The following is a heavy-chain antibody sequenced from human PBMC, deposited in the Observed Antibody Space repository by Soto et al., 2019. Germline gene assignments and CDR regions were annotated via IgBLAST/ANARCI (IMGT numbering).Heavy chain of an antibody. V-gene: IGHV4-34*01. CDR1: GVSFNSYF. CDR2: ATPYGRS. Sequence: SETLSLTWAVCGVSFNSYFWNWVRQPPGKGLEWIGEATPYGRSNYNPSLKSRVTISKDTSKNQFSLEVSSLTPPDTALYFCTTSPSTWPDSFDFCRQGAMVTVSS. J-gene: IGHJ3*01. D-gene: IGHD6-13*01. CDR3: TTSPSTWPDSFDF.